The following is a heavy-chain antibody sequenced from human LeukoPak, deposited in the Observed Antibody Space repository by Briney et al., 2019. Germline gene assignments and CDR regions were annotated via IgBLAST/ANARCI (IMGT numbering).Heavy chain of an antibody. CDR1: GGTFSSYA. Sequence: SVKVSCKASGGTFSSYAISWVRQAPGQGLEWMGRIIPIFGTANYAQKFQGRVTITTDESTSTAYMELSSLRSEDTAVYYCASYSGGWAGRDYYYYYMDVWGKGTTVTVSS. D-gene: IGHD6-19*01. V-gene: IGHV1-69*05. CDR2: IIPIFGTA. J-gene: IGHJ6*03. CDR3: ASYSGGWAGRDYYYYYMDV.